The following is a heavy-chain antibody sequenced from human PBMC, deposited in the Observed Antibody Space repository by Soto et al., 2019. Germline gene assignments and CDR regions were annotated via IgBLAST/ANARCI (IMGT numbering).Heavy chain of an antibody. J-gene: IGHJ6*02. CDR3: ATLPRLDGMDV. CDR2: IFHTGST. D-gene: IGHD6-25*01. CDR1: GYSISSGHS. Sequence: PSETLSLTCAVSGYSISSGHSWGWIRQPPGKGLEWIGSIFHTGSTYYNPSLKSRVTLSVDTSKNQFSLKLSSVTAADTAVYFCATLPRLDGMDVWGQGTTVTVSS. V-gene: IGHV4-38-2*01.